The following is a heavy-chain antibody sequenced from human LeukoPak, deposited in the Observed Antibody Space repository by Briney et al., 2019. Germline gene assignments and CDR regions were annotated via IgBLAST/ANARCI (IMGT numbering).Heavy chain of an antibody. J-gene: IGHJ3*02. V-gene: IGHV1-69*13. CDR2: IIPIFGTA. CDR1: GGTFISYA. CDR3: ARDPQVTMIVVVTVAFDI. Sequence: SVKVSCKASGGTFISYAINWVRQAPGQGLEWMGGIIPIFGTANYAQKFQGRVTITADESTSTAYMELSSLRSDDTAVYYCARDPQVTMIVVVTVAFDIWGQGTMVTVSS. D-gene: IGHD3-22*01.